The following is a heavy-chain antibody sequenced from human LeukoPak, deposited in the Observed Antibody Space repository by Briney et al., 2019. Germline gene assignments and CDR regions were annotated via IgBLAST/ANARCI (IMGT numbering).Heavy chain of an antibody. CDR2: TYYRSKWYN. V-gene: IGHV6-1*01. CDR3: ARDFGNTGWYTFDY. CDR1: GDSVCSNNGA. D-gene: IGHD6-19*01. Sequence: SQTLSLTCDISGDSVCSNNGAWNWLRQSPSRGLEWLGRTYYRSKWYNDYAGSLNGRITISPDTSKNQFSLHLNSVTPEDTAVYYSARDFGNTGWYTFDYWGQGILVTVSS. J-gene: IGHJ4*02.